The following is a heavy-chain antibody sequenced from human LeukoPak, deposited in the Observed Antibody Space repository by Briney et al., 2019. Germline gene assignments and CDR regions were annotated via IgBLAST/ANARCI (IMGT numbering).Heavy chain of an antibody. Sequence: GGSLRLSCAASGFTVRSNYMSWVRQAPGKGLEWVSVIYSGGSTFYADSVKGRFTISRDNSKNTLYLQMNSLRAEDTAVYYCARCSLAFFDYWSQGTLVTVSS. J-gene: IGHJ4*02. CDR1: GFTVRSNY. V-gene: IGHV3-66*01. CDR3: ARCSLAFFDY. CDR2: IYSGGST. D-gene: IGHD3-10*02.